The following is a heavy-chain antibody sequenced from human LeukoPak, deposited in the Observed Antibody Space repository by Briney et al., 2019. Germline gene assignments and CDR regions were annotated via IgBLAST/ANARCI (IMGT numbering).Heavy chain of an antibody. CDR1: GFTFSSYS. D-gene: IGHD3-3*01. V-gene: IGHV3-48*04. Sequence: GGSLRLSCAASGFTFSSYSMNWVRQAPGKGLEWVSYISSSSSTIYCADSVKGRFTISRDNAKNSLYLQMNSLRAEDTAVYYCARWRGGMGLLNPPYFDYWGQGTLVTVSS. CDR2: ISSSSSTI. J-gene: IGHJ4*02. CDR3: ARWRGGMGLLNPPYFDY.